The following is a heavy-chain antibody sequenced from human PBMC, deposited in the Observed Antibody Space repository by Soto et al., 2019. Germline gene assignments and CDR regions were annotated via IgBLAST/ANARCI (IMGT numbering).Heavy chain of an antibody. J-gene: IGHJ5*02. CDR3: VREGGDNWSDP. CDR1: GGSISSGDYY. Sequence: QVQLQESGPGLVKPSQTLSLTCTVSGGSISSGDYYWSWIRQPPGKGLEWIGYIYYSGSTFYNPSLKNRFTISLDTSKIQFSLKLSSVTAADRAVYYCVREGGDNWSDPWGQGTLVTVSS. D-gene: IGHD3-16*01. V-gene: IGHV4-30-4*01. CDR2: IYYSGST.